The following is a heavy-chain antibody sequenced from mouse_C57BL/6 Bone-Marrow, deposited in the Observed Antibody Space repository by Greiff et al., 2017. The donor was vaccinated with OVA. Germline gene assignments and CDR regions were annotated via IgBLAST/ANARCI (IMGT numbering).Heavy chain of an antibody. Sequence: QVQLQQSGAELVRPGTSVKMSCKASGYTFTNYWIGWAKQRPGHGLEWIGDIYPGGGYTNYNEKFKGKATLTADKSSSTAYMQFSSLTSEDSAIYYCARIYYYGSSYRYYYAMDYWGQGTSVTVSS. CDR2: IYPGGGYT. V-gene: IGHV1-63*01. D-gene: IGHD1-1*01. J-gene: IGHJ4*01. CDR1: GYTFTNYW. CDR3: ARIYYYGSSYRYYYAMDY.